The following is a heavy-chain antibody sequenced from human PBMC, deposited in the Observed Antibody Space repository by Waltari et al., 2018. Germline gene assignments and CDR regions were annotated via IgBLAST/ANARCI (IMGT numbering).Heavy chain of an antibody. CDR2: IYYSGST. CDR1: GGSISSYY. J-gene: IGHJ5*02. Sequence: QVQLQESGPGLVKPSETLSLTCTVSGGSISSYYWSWIRQPPGKGLEWIGYIYYSGSTNYNPSLKSRVTISVDTSKNQFSLKLSSVTAADTAVYYCARIHPVAGTFESWFDPWGQGTLVTVSS. V-gene: IGHV4-59*01. CDR3: ARIHPVAGTFESWFDP. D-gene: IGHD6-19*01.